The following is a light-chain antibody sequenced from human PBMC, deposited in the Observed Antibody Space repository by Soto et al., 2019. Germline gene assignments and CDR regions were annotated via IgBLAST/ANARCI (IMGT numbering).Light chain of an antibody. V-gene: IGKV3-15*01. CDR2: AAS. CDR3: QHYNNWPYT. CDR1: QSVSSN. Sequence: EIVMTQSPATLSVSPGERATLSCGASQSVSSNLAWYQQKPGQAPRLLIYAASTRATGIPARFSGSGSGTEFSLIISSLQSEDLAVYYCQHYNNWPYTFGQGTKVDIK. J-gene: IGKJ2*01.